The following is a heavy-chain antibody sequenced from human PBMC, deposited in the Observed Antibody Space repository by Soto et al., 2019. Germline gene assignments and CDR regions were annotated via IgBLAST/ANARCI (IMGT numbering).Heavy chain of an antibody. J-gene: IGHJ4*02. Sequence: GGSLRLSCGAAGFSFSTYGMHWVRQAPGKGLEWVAFISNDGSNKYYADSVKGRFTISRDSSKNTVSLEMTSLRAEDTAVYYCAKGGRQWLVTSDFNYWGQGALVTVSS. V-gene: IGHV3-30*18. D-gene: IGHD6-19*01. CDR1: GFSFSTYG. CDR2: ISNDGSNK. CDR3: AKGGRQWLVTSDFNY.